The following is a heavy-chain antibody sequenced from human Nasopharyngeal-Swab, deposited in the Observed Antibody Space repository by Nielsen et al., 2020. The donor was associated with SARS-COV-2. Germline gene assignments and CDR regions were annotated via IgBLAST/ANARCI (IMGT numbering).Heavy chain of an antibody. CDR2: INAGNGNT. J-gene: IGHJ4*02. CDR1: GYTFTSYA. D-gene: IGHD4-17*01. CDR3: ARDLWGTVTTSVFGY. Sequence: ASVKVSCKASGYTFTSYAMHWVRQAPGQRLEWMGWINAGNGNTKYSQKFQGRVTITRDTSASTAYMELSSLRSEDTAAYYCARDLWGTVTTSVFGYWGQGTLVTVSS. V-gene: IGHV1-3*01.